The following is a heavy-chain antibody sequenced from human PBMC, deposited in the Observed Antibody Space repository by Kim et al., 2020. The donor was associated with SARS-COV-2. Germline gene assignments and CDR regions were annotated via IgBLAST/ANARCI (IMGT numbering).Heavy chain of an antibody. D-gene: IGHD1-26*01. Sequence: GGFLRLSCAASGFTFNTYGMHWVRQAPGKGLEWVAVISYDGSNKYYADSVKGRFTTSRDNSKNTLYLQMNSLRIEDTAVYYCAKSFSGSYFGYDYWGQGTLVTVSS. CDR3: AKSFSGSYFGYDY. CDR1: GFTFNTYG. J-gene: IGHJ4*02. CDR2: ISYDGSNK. V-gene: IGHV3-30*18.